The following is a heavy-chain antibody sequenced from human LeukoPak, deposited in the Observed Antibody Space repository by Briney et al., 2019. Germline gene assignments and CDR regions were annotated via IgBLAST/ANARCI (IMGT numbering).Heavy chain of an antibody. D-gene: IGHD2-8*02. V-gene: IGHV1-46*01. CDR3: ARATGGVRRSGFDY. CDR1: GYTFTRYY. Sequence: ASVKVSYKASGYTFTRYYRHWARQAPGQGLEWMGIINPSGGSTSYAQKFQGRVTMTRDTSTSTVYMELSSLRSEDTAVYYCARATGGVRRSGFDYCGQGTLVTVSS. CDR2: INPSGGST. J-gene: IGHJ4*02.